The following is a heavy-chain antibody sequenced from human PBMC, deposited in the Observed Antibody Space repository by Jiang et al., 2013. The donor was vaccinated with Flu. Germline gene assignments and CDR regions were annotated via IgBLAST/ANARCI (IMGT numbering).Heavy chain of an antibody. CDR3: AKDTYHDGAY. Sequence: VQLVESGGTLVQPGGSLRLSCAASGFTFSKYAMCWVRQAPGKGLEWVSGISGSGAGTYYAQSVRGRFTISRDNSKNALYLHMRLLRAEDTAIYYCAKDTYHDGAYWGRGTLVTVSS. CDR2: ISGSGAGT. CDR1: GFTFSKYA. J-gene: IGHJ4*02. V-gene: IGHV3-23*04. D-gene: IGHD2-2*01.